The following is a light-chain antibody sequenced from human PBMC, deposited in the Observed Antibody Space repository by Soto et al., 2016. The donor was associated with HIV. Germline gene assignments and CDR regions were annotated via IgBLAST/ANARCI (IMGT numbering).Light chain of an antibody. Sequence: SYELTQPSSVSVSPGQTARITCSGDIVAKKYTRWLQQKPGQVPVLVIYKDSERPSGISERFSGSSSGTTAALTISGAQIEDEADYYCYSAADNIGVFGTGTKVTVL. CDR1: IVAKKY. J-gene: IGLJ1*01. CDR2: KDS. V-gene: IGLV3-27*01. CDR3: YSAADNIGV.